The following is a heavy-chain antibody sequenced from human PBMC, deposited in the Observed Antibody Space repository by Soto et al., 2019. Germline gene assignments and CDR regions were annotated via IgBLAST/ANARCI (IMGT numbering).Heavy chain of an antibody. CDR1: GLTFNYAW. J-gene: IGHJ6*02. CDR3: TTDPDPKHCSSRSCISAQYYGLDV. Sequence: GGSLRLSCAASGLTFNYAWMSWVRQAPGKGLEWVGRIKSKTDGETTDYAAPVEGRFTMSRDDSKNTVYLQMNSLKTEDTALYFCTTDPDPKHCSSRSCISAQYYGLDVWGQGTTVTVSS. D-gene: IGHD2-15*01. V-gene: IGHV3-15*01. CDR2: IKSKTDGETT.